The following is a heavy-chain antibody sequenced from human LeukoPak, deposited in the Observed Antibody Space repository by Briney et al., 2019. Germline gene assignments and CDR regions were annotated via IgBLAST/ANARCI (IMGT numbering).Heavy chain of an antibody. J-gene: IGHJ4*02. D-gene: IGHD1-20*01. Sequence: ASVKVSCKASGYTFSDYGISWLRQAPGQGLEYMGWINTQNGYTDYAQKFQGRVTLTTDTSTTTAYMELRGLRSDDTAVYYCARDWPGDITGAWGQGTLLTVSS. V-gene: IGHV1-18*01. CDR1: GYTFSDYG. CDR2: INTQNGYT. CDR3: ARDWPGDITGA.